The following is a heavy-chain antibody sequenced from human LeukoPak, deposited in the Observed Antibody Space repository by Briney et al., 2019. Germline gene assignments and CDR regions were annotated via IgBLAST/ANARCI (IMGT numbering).Heavy chain of an antibody. J-gene: IGHJ3*02. CDR3: ARDLLRERVVPAAMANDAFDI. CDR2: IKQDGSEK. Sequence: PGGSLRLSCAASGFTFSSYWMSWVRQAPGKGLEWVANIKQDGSEKYYVDSVKGRFTISRDNAKNSLYLQMNSLRAEDTAVYYCARDLLRERVVPAAMANDAFDIWGQGTMVTVSS. D-gene: IGHD2-2*01. CDR1: GFTFSSYW. V-gene: IGHV3-7*01.